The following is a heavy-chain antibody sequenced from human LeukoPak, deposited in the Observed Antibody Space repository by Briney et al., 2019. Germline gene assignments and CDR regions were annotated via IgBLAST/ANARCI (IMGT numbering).Heavy chain of an antibody. V-gene: IGHV3-48*01. CDR1: GFTFSDYS. J-gene: IGHJ4*02. CDR2: ISGGSSTI. CDR3: ARGVGFELPDY. Sequence: GGSLRLSCAASGFTFSDYSMNWVRQAPGKGLEWVSYISGGSSTIYCADSVKGRFTISRDNAKNSLYLQMNSLRAEDTAVYYCARGVGFELPDYWGQGTLVTVSS. D-gene: IGHD1-26*01.